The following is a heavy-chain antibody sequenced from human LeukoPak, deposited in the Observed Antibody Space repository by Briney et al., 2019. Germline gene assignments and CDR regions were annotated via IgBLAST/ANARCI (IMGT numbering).Heavy chain of an antibody. Sequence: GGSLRLSCAASEFTFSSYWMSWVRQAPGKGLEWVAHINQDGSEKYYVDSVKGRFTISRDNAKNSLYLQMNSLRVEDTAVYYCARAVAYYYDSSGYRFDAFDIWGQGTMVTVSS. J-gene: IGHJ3*02. CDR3: ARAVAYYYDSSGYRFDAFDI. CDR1: EFTFSSYW. D-gene: IGHD3-22*01. CDR2: INQDGSEK. V-gene: IGHV3-7*01.